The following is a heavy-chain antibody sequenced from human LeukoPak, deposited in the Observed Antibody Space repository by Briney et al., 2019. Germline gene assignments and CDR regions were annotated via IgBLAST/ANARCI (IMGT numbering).Heavy chain of an antibody. CDR3: ARDFEGVATSKPTHDAFDI. CDR1: GGSIRSSYYY. CDR2: IYDSGST. D-gene: IGHD5-12*01. J-gene: IGHJ3*02. V-gene: IGHV4-39*07. Sequence: SETLSLTCTVSGGSIRSSYYYWGWIRQPPGKGLEWIGSIYDSGSTYYNPSLKSRVTISVDTSKNQFSLKLSSVTAADTAVYYCARDFEGVATSKPTHDAFDIWGQGTMVTVSS.